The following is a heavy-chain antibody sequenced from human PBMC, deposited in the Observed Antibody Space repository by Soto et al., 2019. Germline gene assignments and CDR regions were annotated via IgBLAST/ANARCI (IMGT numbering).Heavy chain of an antibody. CDR1: GYTLTELS. CDR3: ATDLDRSGSYKHGEDY. CDR2: FDPEDGET. J-gene: IGHJ4*02. Sequence: ASVKVSCKVSGYTLTELSMHWVRQAPGKGLEWMGGFDPEDGETIYAQKFQGRVTMTEDTSTDTAYMELSSLRSEDTAVYYCATDLDRSGSYKHGEDYWGQGTLVTVSS. V-gene: IGHV1-24*01. D-gene: IGHD1-26*01.